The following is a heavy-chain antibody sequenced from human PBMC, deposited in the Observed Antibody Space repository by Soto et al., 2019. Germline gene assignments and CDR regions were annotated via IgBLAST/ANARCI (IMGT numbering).Heavy chain of an antibody. D-gene: IGHD4-17*01. Sequence: QVQLQESGPGLVRPSQTLSLTCTVSGGSLNSGGYFWSWIRQVPGKGLEWIGYVYSGDIAKYNPSLQRRVTTSLDTAKKLCSLNLTSVTAAHTAIYFCAREVMTSVTRGWFDHCGQGTLVTVSS. V-gene: IGHV4-31*03. CDR2: VYSGDIA. J-gene: IGHJ5*02. CDR3: AREVMTSVTRGWFDH. CDR1: GGSLNSGGYF.